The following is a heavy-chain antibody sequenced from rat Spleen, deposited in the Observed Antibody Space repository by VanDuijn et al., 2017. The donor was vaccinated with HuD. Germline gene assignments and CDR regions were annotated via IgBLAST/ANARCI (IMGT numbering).Heavy chain of an antibody. CDR3: ARLYSTYINGDVMDA. CDR1: GFTFTNYY. CDR2: INYDGSST. D-gene: IGHD1-2*01. Sequence: EVQLVESGGGLVQPGRSMKLSCAASGFTFTNYYLAWVRQAPTKGLEWVATINYDGSSTYYRDSVKGRFTISRDNAKNTQYLQMDSLRSEDTATYYCARLYSTYINGDVMDAWGQGASVTVSS. J-gene: IGHJ4*01. V-gene: IGHV5-29*01.